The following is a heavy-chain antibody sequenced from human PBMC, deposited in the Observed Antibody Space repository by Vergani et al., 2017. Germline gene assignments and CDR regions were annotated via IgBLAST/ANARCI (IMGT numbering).Heavy chain of an antibody. Sequence: VHLAESGGGFFQPGGSLRLSCSASGFTFSSYGMHWVRQAPGKGPEWVAVISYDGSNKYYADSVKGRFTISRDNSQNTLYLQMDSLRAEDTAVYYCAKDPSLARLGGSFFDYWGQGTLVTVSS. D-gene: IGHD1-26*01. J-gene: IGHJ4*02. CDR1: GFTFSSYG. V-gene: IGHV3-30*18. CDR2: ISYDGSNK. CDR3: AKDPSLARLGGSFFDY.